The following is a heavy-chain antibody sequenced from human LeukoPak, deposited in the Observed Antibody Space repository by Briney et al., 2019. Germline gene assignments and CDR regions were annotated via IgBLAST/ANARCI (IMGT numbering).Heavy chain of an antibody. Sequence: ETLSHTCAVYGGSFSGYYWSWIRQPPGKGLEWVSSISSNGGVTNYTDSVKGRFTISRDNSKKTLNLQMNSLRAEDTAIYYCAKLVGPSTFDYWGQGTLVTVSS. J-gene: IGHJ4*02. V-gene: IGHV3-23*01. CDR3: AKLVGPSTFDY. D-gene: IGHD1-26*01. CDR1: GGSFSGYY. CDR2: ISSNGGVT.